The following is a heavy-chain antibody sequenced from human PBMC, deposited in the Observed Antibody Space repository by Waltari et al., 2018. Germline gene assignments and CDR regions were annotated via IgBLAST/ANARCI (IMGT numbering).Heavy chain of an antibody. Sequence: QLQLQESGPGLVKPSETLSLTCTVSGGSISSTSYYWGWIRQPPGKGLEWIGSIYYSGSTYHNPSLKSRVTRSVDTSKNQFSLKVSSVTAADTAVYYCARQTMVRGVIIRSYGMDVWGQGTTVTVSS. CDR3: ARQTMVRGVIIRSYGMDV. CDR1: GGSISSTSYY. J-gene: IGHJ6*02. CDR2: IYYSGST. D-gene: IGHD3-10*01. V-gene: IGHV4-39*01.